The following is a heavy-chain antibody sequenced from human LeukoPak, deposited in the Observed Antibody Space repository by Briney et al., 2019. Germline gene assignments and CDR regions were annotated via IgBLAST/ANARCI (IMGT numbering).Heavy chain of an antibody. CDR1: GGSLSGHY. D-gene: IGHD2-2*01. Sequence: PSETLSLTCTVGGGSLSGHYWGWLRQPPGKGLELDGHIYYTGTTFYNPSLNSRVTITLDTSRNQFSLRLTSVIAADTAVYYCARFSWGCSTASCYLTNWGQGTLVTVSS. CDR2: IYYTGTT. CDR3: ARFSWGCSTASCYLTN. J-gene: IGHJ4*02. V-gene: IGHV4-59*11.